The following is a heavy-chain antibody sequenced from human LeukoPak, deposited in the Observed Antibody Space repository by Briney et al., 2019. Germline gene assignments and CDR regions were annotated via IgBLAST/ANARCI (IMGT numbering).Heavy chain of an antibody. J-gene: IGHJ4*02. CDR1: GDSHSSNSAA. Sequence: SQTLALTRAISGDSHSSNSAAWNWITQSPSRGLEWLGRTYYRSKWYNDYAVSVKSRITINPDTSKDQFSLQLNSVTPEDTAVYYCARYSGYEDHFDYWGQGTLVTVSS. CDR2: TYYRSKWYN. CDR3: ARYSGYEDHFDY. D-gene: IGHD5-12*01. V-gene: IGHV6-1*01.